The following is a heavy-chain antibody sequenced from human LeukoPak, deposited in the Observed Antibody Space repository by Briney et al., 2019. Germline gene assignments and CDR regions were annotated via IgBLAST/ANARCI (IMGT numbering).Heavy chain of an antibody. J-gene: IGHJ4*02. D-gene: IGHD1-7*01. CDR1: GGSISSGGYY. Sequence: SQTLSLTCTVSGGSISSGGYYWSWIRQPPGKGLEWIGYIYYSGSTNYNPSLKSRVTISVDTSKNQFSLKLSSVTAADTAVYYCARVITGTTRDWGQGTLVTVSS. V-gene: IGHV4-61*08. CDR2: IYYSGST. CDR3: ARVITGTTRD.